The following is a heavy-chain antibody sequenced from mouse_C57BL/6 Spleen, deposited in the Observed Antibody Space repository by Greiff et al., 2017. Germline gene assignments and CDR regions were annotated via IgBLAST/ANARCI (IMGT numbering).Heavy chain of an antibody. Sequence: VQLVESGAELARPGASVKMSCKASGYTFTSYTMHWVKQRPGQGLEWIGYINPSSGYTKYNQKFKDKATLTADKSSSTAYMQLSSLTSEDSAVYYCARGRFAEDYAMDYWGQGTSVTVSS. CDR1: GYTFTSYT. CDR3: ARGRFAEDYAMDY. CDR2: INPSSGYT. J-gene: IGHJ4*01. V-gene: IGHV1-4*01.